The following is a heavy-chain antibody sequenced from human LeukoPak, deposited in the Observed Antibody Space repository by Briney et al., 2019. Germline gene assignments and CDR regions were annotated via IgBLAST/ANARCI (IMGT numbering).Heavy chain of an antibody. CDR2: IIPIFGTA. Sequence: SVKVSCKASGGTFSSYAISWVRQAPGQGLEWMGRIIPIFGTANYAQKLQGRGTITTDESTSTAYMELSSLRSEDTAVYYCAREMATITVLFDYWGQGTLVTVSS. CDR3: AREMATITVLFDY. CDR1: GGTFSSYA. V-gene: IGHV1-69*05. D-gene: IGHD5-24*01. J-gene: IGHJ4*02.